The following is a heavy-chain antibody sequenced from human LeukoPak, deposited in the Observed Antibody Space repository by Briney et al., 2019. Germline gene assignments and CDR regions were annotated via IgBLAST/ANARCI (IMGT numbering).Heavy chain of an antibody. CDR1: GGSITTNNYY. J-gene: IGHJ4*02. D-gene: IGHD3-22*01. CDR2: INHSGST. Sequence: SETLSLTCTVSGGSITTNNYYWSWIRQPPGKGLEWIGEINHSGSTNYNPSLKSRVTISVDTSKNQFSLKLSSVTAADTAVYYCARAYYYDSSGRLWFFDYWGQGTLVTVSS. V-gene: IGHV4-39*07. CDR3: ARAYYYDSSGRLWFFDY.